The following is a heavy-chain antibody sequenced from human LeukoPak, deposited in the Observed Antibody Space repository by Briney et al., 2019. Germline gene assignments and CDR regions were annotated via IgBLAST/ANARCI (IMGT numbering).Heavy chain of an antibody. CDR2: IYHSGST. Sequence: KPSQTLSLTCAISGGSISSGGYSWSWIRQPPGKGLEWIGYIYHSGSTYYNPSLKSRVTISVDRSKNQFSLKLSSVTAAGTAVYYCARGPYYYGSGPQGTYGHAFDIWGQGTMVTVSS. V-gene: IGHV4-30-2*01. D-gene: IGHD3-10*01. CDR1: GGSISSGGYS. J-gene: IGHJ3*02. CDR3: ARGPYYYGSGPQGTYGHAFDI.